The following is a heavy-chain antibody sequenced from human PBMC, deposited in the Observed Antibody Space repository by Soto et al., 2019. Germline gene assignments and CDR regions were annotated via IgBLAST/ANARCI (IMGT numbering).Heavy chain of an antibody. CDR2: IIPVFGNT. CDR3: ARGQYYSSGSAATSYFYFGIDV. D-gene: IGHD3-10*01. J-gene: IGHJ6*02. CDR1: GRSFSSDG. Sequence: SVKVSCKASGRSFSSDGVSWVRQAPGQGLECMGGIIPVFGNTKYVQRFQGRLTITADKSTSTVYMEMSSLSSEDTAVYFCARGQYYSSGSAATSYFYFGIDVWGQGTTVTVSS. V-gene: IGHV1-69*06.